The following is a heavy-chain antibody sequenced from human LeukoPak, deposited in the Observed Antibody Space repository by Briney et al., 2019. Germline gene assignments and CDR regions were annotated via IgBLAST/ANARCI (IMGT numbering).Heavy chain of an antibody. Sequence: SQTLSLTCTVSGGSISSGSYYWSWIRQPAGKGLEWIGRIYTSGSTNYNPSLKSRVTISVDTSKNQFSLKLSSVTAADTAVYYCARGPRITIFGVAANWFDPWGQGTLVTVSS. D-gene: IGHD3-3*01. J-gene: IGHJ5*02. CDR3: ARGPRITIFGVAANWFDP. V-gene: IGHV4-61*02. CDR1: GGSISSGSYY. CDR2: IYTSGST.